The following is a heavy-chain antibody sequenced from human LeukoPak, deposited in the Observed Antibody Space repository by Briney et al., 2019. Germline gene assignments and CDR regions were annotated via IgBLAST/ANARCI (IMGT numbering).Heavy chain of an antibody. CDR3: ARAYGTTVAYYVDY. V-gene: IGHV4-59*08. Sequence: PSETLSLTCTVSGGSTSSYYWSWIRQPPGKGLEWIGYIYYSGSTNYNPSLKSRVTISVDTSKNQFSLKLSSVTAADTAVYYCARAYGTTVAYYVDYWGQGTLVTVSS. D-gene: IGHD4-23*01. CDR1: GGSTSSYY. CDR2: IYYSGST. J-gene: IGHJ4*02.